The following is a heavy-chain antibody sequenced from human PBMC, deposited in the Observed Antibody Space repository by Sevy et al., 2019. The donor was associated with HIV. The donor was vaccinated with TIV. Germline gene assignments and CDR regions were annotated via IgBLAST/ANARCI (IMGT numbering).Heavy chain of an antibody. CDR3: ARDHCTDGACFRSGYFDY. Sequence: GRSLRLSCAASGFTFADHAFHWVRQAPGKGLEWVAIISFDGRNKRVAESVKGRFTISRDDSKSTVYLQMTSLRPEDAAVYYCARDHCTDGACFRSGYFDYWGQGTLVTVSS. D-gene: IGHD2-8*01. J-gene: IGHJ4*02. CDR2: ISFDGRNK. V-gene: IGHV3-30*04. CDR1: GFTFADHA.